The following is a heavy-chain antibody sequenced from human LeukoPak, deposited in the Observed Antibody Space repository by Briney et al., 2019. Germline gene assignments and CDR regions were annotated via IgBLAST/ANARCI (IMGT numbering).Heavy chain of an antibody. J-gene: IGHJ5*02. V-gene: IGHV1-69*05. CDR3: ARDARADSGLDP. CDR2: IIPIFGTA. Sequence: SVKVSCKASGGTFISYAISWVRQAPGQGGEWMAVIIPIFGTANYSQKFQARVTITTDESTSTASMELSSLRSEDTAVYYCARDARADSGLDPWGQGTLVTVSS. CDR1: GGTFISYA.